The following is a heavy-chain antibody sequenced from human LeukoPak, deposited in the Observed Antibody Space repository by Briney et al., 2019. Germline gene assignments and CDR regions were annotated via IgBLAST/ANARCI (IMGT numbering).Heavy chain of an antibody. J-gene: IGHJ4*02. V-gene: IGHV3-74*01. CDR1: GFTFSSYW. CDR2: INSDGSST. Sequence: GGSLRLSCAASGFTFSSYWMHWVRQAPGKGLVWVSRINSDGSSTSYADSVKGRFTNSRDNSKNTLYLQMNSLRTEDTAVYYCARGGSYFDISGYYFYWGQGTLVTVSS. CDR3: ARGGSYFDISGYYFY. D-gene: IGHD3-22*01.